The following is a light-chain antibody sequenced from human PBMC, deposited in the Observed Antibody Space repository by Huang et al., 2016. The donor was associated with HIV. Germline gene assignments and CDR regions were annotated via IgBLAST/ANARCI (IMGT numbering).Light chain of an antibody. V-gene: IGKV3-15*01. CDR2: GTS. CDR3: QHYKT. CDR1: QSLTTN. Sequence: EIVLTQSPATLSVSPGERVTLSFRTSQSLTTNLAWYQNKPGQAPRLLVYGTSSRATDVPARFSGSGSGTEFTLTISSLQSEDFAVYSCQHYKTFGRGTKLEIK. J-gene: IGKJ2*01.